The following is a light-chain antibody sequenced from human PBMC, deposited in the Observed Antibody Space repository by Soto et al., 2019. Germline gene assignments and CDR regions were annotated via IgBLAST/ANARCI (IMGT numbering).Light chain of an antibody. Sequence: EIVMTQSPATLSVSPGEGATLSCKASQNVYNNLAWYQQRPGQPPRLLIHDASTRATGISARFSGSGYGTEFTLTISSLQSEDFAVYFCQQCRNWPLTFGGGTKV. J-gene: IGKJ4*01. CDR3: QQCRNWPLT. CDR1: QNVYNN. CDR2: DAS. V-gene: IGKV3-15*01.